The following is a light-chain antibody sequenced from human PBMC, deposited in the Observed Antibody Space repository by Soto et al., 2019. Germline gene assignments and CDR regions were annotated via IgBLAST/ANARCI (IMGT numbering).Light chain of an antibody. CDR2: GAS. Sequence: EIVMTQSPASLSVSPGERATLSCRASQSISTNLAWFQHKPGQAPRLLMYGASSRATGIPDRFSGSGSGTDFTLTISRLEPEDFAVFYCHHYGTSPPTFGQGTKVDIK. J-gene: IGKJ1*01. V-gene: IGKV3-20*01. CDR3: HHYGTSPPT. CDR1: QSISTN.